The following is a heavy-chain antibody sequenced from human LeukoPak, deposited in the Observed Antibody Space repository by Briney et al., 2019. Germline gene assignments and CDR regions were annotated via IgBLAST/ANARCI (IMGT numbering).Heavy chain of an antibody. CDR1: GFTFSTYG. J-gene: IGHJ4*02. CDR2: IWYDGSTK. V-gene: IGHV3-33*01. D-gene: IGHD3-22*01. Sequence: GSLRLSCAASGFTFSTYGMHWVRQAPGKGLEGVANIWYDGSTKYYADSVKGRFTISRDNSNNTLYLQMNSLRAEDTAVYHCASKKDPFDFYDSSGLDYWGQGALVTVSS. CDR3: ASKKDPFDFYDSSGLDY.